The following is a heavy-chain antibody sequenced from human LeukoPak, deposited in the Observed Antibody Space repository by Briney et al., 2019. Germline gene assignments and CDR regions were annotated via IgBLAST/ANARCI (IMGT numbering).Heavy chain of an antibody. CDR2: IYGSSTYI. V-gene: IGHV3-21*01. CDR3: AELGITMIGGV. Sequence: GGTLRLSCAASGFTFSSYSMNWVRQAPGKGLEWVSSIYGSSTYIYYADSVKGRFTISRDNAKNSLYLQMNSLRAEDTAVYYCAELGITMIGGVWGKGTTVTISS. CDR1: GFTFSSYS. D-gene: IGHD3-10*02. J-gene: IGHJ6*04.